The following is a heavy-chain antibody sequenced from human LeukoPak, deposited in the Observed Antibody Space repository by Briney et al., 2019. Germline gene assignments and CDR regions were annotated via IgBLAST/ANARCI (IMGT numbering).Heavy chain of an antibody. CDR3: ATSRSYYFAFDI. J-gene: IGHJ3*02. D-gene: IGHD1-26*01. CDR1: GYTLTELS. V-gene: IGHV1-24*01. Sequence: ASVMVSCKVSGYTLTELSMHWVRQAPGKGLEWMGGFDPEDGETIYAQKFQGRVTMTEDTSTDTAYMELSSLRSEDTAVYYCATSRSYYFAFDIWGQGTMVTVSS. CDR2: FDPEDGET.